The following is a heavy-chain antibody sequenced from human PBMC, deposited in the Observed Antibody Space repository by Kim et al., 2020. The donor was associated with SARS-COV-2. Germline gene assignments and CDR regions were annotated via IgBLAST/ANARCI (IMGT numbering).Heavy chain of an antibody. CDR3: AGDGGLVEDAFDI. CDR2: IYYSGST. V-gene: IGHV4-59*01. D-gene: IGHD3-16*01. Sequence: SETLSLTCTVSGGSISSYYWSWIRQPPGKGLEWIGYIYYSGSTNYNPSLKSRVTISVDTSKNQFSLKLSSVTAADTAVYYCAGDGGLVEDAFDIWGQGTMVTVSS. J-gene: IGHJ3*02. CDR1: GGSISSYY.